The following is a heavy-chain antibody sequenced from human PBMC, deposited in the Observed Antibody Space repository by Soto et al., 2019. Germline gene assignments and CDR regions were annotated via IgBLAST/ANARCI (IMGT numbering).Heavy chain of an antibody. CDR2: IWYDGITK. J-gene: IGHJ4*02. D-gene: IGHD3-10*01. V-gene: IGHV3-33*01. Sequence: QEQLVESGGGVVQPGTSLRLSCAASGITFSNYGFQWVRQAPSKGLEWVAVIWYDGITKFYSDSVKGRFTISRDNSKSTLYLQMNSLRAEDTALYYCATVDNYYGSVFWGQGTLVTVSS. CDR3: ATVDNYYGSVF. CDR1: GITFSNYG.